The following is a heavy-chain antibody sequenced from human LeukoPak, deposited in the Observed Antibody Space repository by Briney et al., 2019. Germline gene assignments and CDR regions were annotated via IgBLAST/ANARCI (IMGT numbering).Heavy chain of an antibody. J-gene: IGHJ4*02. CDR2: INHSGST. V-gene: IGHV4-34*01. D-gene: IGHD1-26*01. Sequence: SETLSLTCAVYGGSFIGYNWSWIRQPPGKGLEWIGEINHSGSTNYNPSLKSRVTISVDTSKNQFSLKLSSVTAADTAVYYCARGPTREWEMGSDYWGQGTLVTVSS. CDR3: ARGPTREWEMGSDY. CDR1: GGSFIGYN.